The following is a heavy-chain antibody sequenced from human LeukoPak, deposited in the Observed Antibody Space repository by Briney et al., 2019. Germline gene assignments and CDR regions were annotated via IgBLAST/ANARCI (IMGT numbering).Heavy chain of an antibody. CDR2: IYSGGST. CDR1: GFTVSSNY. Sequence: SGGSLRLSCAASGFTVSSNYMSWVRQAPGKGLEWVSVIYSGGSTYYADSVKGRFTISRDNSKNTLYLQMNSLRAEDTAVYYCAKEQLSHLDYWGQGTLVTVSS. J-gene: IGHJ4*02. V-gene: IGHV3-53*01. CDR3: AKEQLSHLDY. D-gene: IGHD3-16*02.